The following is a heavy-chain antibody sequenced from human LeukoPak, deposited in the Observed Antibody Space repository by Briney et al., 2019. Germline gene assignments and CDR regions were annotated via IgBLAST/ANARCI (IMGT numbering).Heavy chain of an antibody. D-gene: IGHD1-26*01. J-gene: IGHJ1*01. CDR1: GGTFPGYF. CDR2: IDVNRNT. CDR3: ARGGSQRTFQH. V-gene: IGHV4-34*01. Sequence: SETLSLTCAVYGGTFPGYFWTWIRQPPGKGLEWIGAIDVNRNTHSNPSLKSRVTISVDTSKNQFSLKLTSVTAADTAVYYCARGGSQRTFQHWGQGTLVTVSS.